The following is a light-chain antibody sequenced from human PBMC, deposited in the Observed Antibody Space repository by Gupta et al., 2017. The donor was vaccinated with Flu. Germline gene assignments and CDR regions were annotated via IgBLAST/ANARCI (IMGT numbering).Light chain of an antibody. Sequence: EIVLTQSPVTLSLSPGDSAILSCRASQSVSNQLAWYQQRPGQPPRLLMYDASRRAAGIPARFSGSGSGTDFTLTITTLETEDFAVDYCQQRSGVQRYTFGQGTKLEIK. CDR2: DAS. V-gene: IGKV3-11*01. J-gene: IGKJ2*01. CDR3: QQRSGVQRYT. CDR1: QSVSNQ.